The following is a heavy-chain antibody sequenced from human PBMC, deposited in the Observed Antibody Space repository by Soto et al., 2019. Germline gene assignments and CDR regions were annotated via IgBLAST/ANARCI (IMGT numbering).Heavy chain of an antibody. Sequence: SETLSLTCTVSGGSISSYYWSWIRQPPGKGLEWIGYIYYSGSTNYNPSLKIRVTISVDTSKNQFSLKLSSVTAADTAVYYCARRYYDSSGYPNDAFDIWGQGTMVTVSS. CDR2: IYYSGST. CDR1: GGSISSYY. J-gene: IGHJ3*02. CDR3: ARRYYDSSGYPNDAFDI. V-gene: IGHV4-59*01. D-gene: IGHD3-22*01.